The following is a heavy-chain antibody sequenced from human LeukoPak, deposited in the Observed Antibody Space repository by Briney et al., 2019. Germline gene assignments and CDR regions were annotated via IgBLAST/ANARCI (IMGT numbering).Heavy chain of an antibody. Sequence: GGSLRLSCAASGFTFSSYGMHWVRQAPGKGLEWVAVIWYDGSNKYYADSVKGRFTISRDNSKNTLYLQMNSLRAEDTAVYYCARLDYGDYYFDYWGQGTLVTVSS. J-gene: IGHJ4*02. CDR1: GFTFSSYG. V-gene: IGHV3-33*01. CDR2: IWYDGSNK. D-gene: IGHD4-17*01. CDR3: ARLDYGDYYFDY.